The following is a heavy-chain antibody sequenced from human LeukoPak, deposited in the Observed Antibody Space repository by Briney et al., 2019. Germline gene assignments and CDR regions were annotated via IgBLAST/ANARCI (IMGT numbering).Heavy chain of an antibody. CDR2: ISSSSSTI. J-gene: IGHJ4*02. CDR3: ARVYTSSWYDY. D-gene: IGHD6-13*01. CDR1: GFTFNTYS. Sequence: GGSLRLSCAASGFTFNTYSMNWVRQAPGKGLEWVSYISSSSSTIKYADSVKGRFTISRDNAKNSLFLQMNSLRAEDTAVYYCARVYTSSWYDYWGLGTLVTVSS. V-gene: IGHV3-48*01.